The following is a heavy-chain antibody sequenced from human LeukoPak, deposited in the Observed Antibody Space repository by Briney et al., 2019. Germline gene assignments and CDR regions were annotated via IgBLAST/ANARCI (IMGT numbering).Heavy chain of an antibody. J-gene: IGHJ4*02. Sequence: SETLSLTCTVSGDSISSYYWSWIRQPPGKGLEWIGYIYYSGSTKYNPSLKSRVTISIDTSKNQFCLKLRSVTAADTAVYYCATDTGSRFAYWGLGALVTVSS. CDR2: IYYSGST. V-gene: IGHV4-59*01. D-gene: IGHD1-26*01. CDR1: GDSISSYY. CDR3: ATDTGSRFAY.